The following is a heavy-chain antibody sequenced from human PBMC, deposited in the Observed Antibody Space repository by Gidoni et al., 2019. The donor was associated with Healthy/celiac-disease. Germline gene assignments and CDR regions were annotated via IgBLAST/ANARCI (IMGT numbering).Heavy chain of an antibody. J-gene: IGHJ4*02. CDR3: ARDAGNLSN. D-gene: IGHD3-3*02. V-gene: IGHV1-2*02. CDR1: GYTFTGYY. CDR2: SNPNSGGT. Sequence: QVQMVQSGAGVKKPGASVTVSCKPSGYTFTGYYVHWVRQAPGQGLECMGWSNPNSGGTNDAQKFQGRVTMTRDTSISTAYMELSRLRADDTAVYYCARDAGNLSNWGQGTLVTVSS.